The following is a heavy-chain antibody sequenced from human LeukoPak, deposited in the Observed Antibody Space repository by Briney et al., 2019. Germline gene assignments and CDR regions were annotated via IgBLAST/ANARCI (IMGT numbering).Heavy chain of an antibody. D-gene: IGHD3-10*01. CDR3: AGLRSPLRHHFGSGRGVGSHYLDF. CDR2: IYYSGRT. J-gene: IGHJ4*02. V-gene: IGHV4-39*01. CDR1: GVSVSSGDYY. Sequence: SETLSLTCAVSGVSVSSGDYYWGWIRQPPGKGLEWIGTIYYSGRTYYNPSLKSRVTISVDTSKNQLSLRLTSVTAAADTAVYYCAGLRSPLRHHFGSGRGVGSHYLDFWGRGTLVIVSS.